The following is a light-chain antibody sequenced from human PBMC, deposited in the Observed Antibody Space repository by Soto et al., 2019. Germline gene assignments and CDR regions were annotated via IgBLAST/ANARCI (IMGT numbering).Light chain of an antibody. CDR3: QQYSSSPPT. Sequence: EIVLTQSPGTLSLSPGERATLSCRASQSVRSSHLAWYQQMPGQAPRLLIYGASNRATGIPDRFSGSGSGTDLTLIISRLEPEDFAVYFCQQYSSSPPTFAGGTKVEIK. CDR2: GAS. CDR1: QSVRSSH. J-gene: IGKJ4*01. V-gene: IGKV3-20*01.